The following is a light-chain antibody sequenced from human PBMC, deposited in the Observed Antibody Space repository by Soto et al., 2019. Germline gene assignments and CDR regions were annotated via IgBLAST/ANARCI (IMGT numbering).Light chain of an antibody. CDR3: MQGSHWPYT. J-gene: IGKJ2*01. CDR2: KVS. CDR1: QRLVYSDGNTS. Sequence: DVVMTPSPLSLPVTLGQPDSISCRSSQRLVYSDGNTSLNWLQQRPGQSPSRLIYKVSNRDSGDPDRFSGGGSGTYFILKISRVEAEDVGVYYCMQGSHWPYTFGQGTKLEIK. V-gene: IGKV2-30*01.